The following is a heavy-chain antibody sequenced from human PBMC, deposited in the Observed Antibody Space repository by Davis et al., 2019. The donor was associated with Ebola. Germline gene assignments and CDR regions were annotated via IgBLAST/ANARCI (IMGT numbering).Heavy chain of an antibody. CDR3: ASRHLGITAREVY. J-gene: IGHJ4*02. CDR2: IIPIFGTA. D-gene: IGHD6-6*01. V-gene: IGHV1-69*13. CDR1: GYTFTSYY. Sequence: SVKVSCKASGYTFTSYYMHWVRQAPGQGLEWMGGIIPIFGTANYAQKFQGRVTITADESTSTAYMELSSLRSEDTAVYYCASRHLGITAREVYWGQGTLVTVSS.